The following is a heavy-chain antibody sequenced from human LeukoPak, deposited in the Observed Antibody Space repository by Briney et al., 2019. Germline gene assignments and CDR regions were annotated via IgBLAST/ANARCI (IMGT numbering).Heavy chain of an antibody. J-gene: IGHJ6*02. Sequence: GGSLRLSCAASGFNVRSNYMNWVRQAPGKGLEWVSGIYSGDSTYYADSVKGRFTISRDHSKNTLYLQMNSLRAEDTAVYYCARDGRHCTSTSCYGGLDVWGQGTTVTVSS. D-gene: IGHD2-2*01. CDR3: ARDGRHCTSTSCYGGLDV. V-gene: IGHV3-66*01. CDR1: GFNVRSNY. CDR2: IYSGDST.